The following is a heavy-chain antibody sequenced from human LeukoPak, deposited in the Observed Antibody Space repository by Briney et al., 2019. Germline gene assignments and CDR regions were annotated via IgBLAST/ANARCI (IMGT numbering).Heavy chain of an antibody. CDR1: GFTFHYAW. V-gene: IGHV3-15*01. CDR3: TTGSTVFDS. D-gene: IGHD6-6*01. Sequence: GGSLRLSWAASGFTFHYAWMTWVRQGPGKCLEWVGRIKPKADGGTTDYAAPVKGRFTISRDDSKNTFFVQMNNLKTEDTAVYFCTTGSTVFDSWGQGTLVTVSS. J-gene: IGHJ4*02. CDR2: IKPKADGGTT.